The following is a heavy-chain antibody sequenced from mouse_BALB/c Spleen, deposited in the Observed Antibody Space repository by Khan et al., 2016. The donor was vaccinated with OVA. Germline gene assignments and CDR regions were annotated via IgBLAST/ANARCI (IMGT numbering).Heavy chain of an antibody. D-gene: IGHD4-1*01. CDR1: GYSITSDYA. CDR3: ASELGGYYAMDY. J-gene: IGHJ4*01. V-gene: IGHV3-2*02. CDR2: ISYSGST. Sequence: EVQLQESGPGLVKPSQSLSLTCTVTGYSITSDYAWNWIRQFPGNKLEWMGYISYSGSTTYNPSLKSRISITRDTSKDQFFLQLKSVTSEDTATXYCASELGGYYAMDYWGQGTSVTVSS.